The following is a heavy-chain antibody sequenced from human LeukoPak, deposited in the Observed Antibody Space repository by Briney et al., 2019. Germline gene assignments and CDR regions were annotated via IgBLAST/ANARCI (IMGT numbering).Heavy chain of an antibody. CDR3: ARDLTPGDILTGGFDY. CDR2: INPNSGGT. V-gene: IGHV1-2*02. J-gene: IGHJ4*02. D-gene: IGHD3-9*01. CDR1: GYTFTGYY. Sequence: GASVKVSCKASGYTFTGYYMHWVRQAPGQGLEWMGWINPNSGGTNYAQKFQGRVTMTRDTSISKAYMEMSRLRSDDTGVYYCARDLTPGDILTGGFDYWGQGTLVTVSS.